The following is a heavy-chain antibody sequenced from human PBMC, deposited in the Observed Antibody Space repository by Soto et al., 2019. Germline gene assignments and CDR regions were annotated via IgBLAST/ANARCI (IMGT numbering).Heavy chain of an antibody. D-gene: IGHD2-15*01. J-gene: IGHJ4*02. CDR1: GFSISADGVG. Sequence: QITLKESGPSLVKPTQTLTLTCSCSGFSISADGVGVGWIRHPPGKALAWLAIVYWDDDKRYSPSLKSRLTISKNTSRTQVVLTMTTGDHVDTCTYFCAHGSRRAACSGGNCDHFDAWGKGPLVTVAS. CDR2: VYWDDDK. V-gene: IGHV2-5*02. CDR3: AHGSRRAACSGGNCDHFDA.